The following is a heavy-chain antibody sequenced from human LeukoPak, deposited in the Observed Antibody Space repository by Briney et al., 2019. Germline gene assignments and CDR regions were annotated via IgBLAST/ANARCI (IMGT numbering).Heavy chain of an antibody. CDR2: FDIEDAET. J-gene: IGHJ4*02. D-gene: IGHD4-11*01. V-gene: IGHV1-24*01. CDR3: VAEVIEVTMGDY. CDR1: GHSLTDLS. Sequence: ASVKVSCKVSGHSLTDLSIHWVRQAPGKGLEWVGGFDIEDAETIYGQEFEGRVIMTEDTATETAYMELSSLKYEDTAVYYCVAEVIEVTMGDYWGQGTLVTVSS.